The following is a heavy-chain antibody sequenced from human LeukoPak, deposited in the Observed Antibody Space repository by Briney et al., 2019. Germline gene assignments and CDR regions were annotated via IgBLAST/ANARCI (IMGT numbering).Heavy chain of an antibody. CDR2: INPNSGGT. V-gene: IGHV1-2*02. CDR1: GYTFTGYY. Sequence: ASVKVSCKASGYTFTGYYMHWVRQAPGQGLEWMGWINPNSGGTNYAQKFQGRVTMTRDTSISTAYMELSRLRSDDTAVYYCARGRLNVLRFLEWPDGSYYFDYWGQGTLVTVSS. D-gene: IGHD3-3*01. J-gene: IGHJ4*02. CDR3: ARGRLNVLRFLEWPDGSYYFDY.